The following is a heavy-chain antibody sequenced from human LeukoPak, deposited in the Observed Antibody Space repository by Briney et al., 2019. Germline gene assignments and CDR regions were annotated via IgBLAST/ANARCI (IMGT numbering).Heavy chain of an antibody. CDR2: INHSGST. CDR1: GGSFSGYY. V-gene: IGHV4-34*01. J-gene: IGHJ4*01. D-gene: IGHD6-19*01. Sequence: PESLSLTCAVYGGSFSGYYWSWIRQPPGKGLEWIGEINHSGSTNYNPSLKRRVTISVDTSKNQFSLKLSSVTAADTAVYYCARGPSRGWYPPAFDDWGQGTLVTVSS. CDR3: ARGPSRGWYPPAFDD.